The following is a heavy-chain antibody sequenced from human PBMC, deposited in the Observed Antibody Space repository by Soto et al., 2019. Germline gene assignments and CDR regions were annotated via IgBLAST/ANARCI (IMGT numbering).Heavy chain of an antibody. CDR1: GFTFSSYA. D-gene: IGHD6-13*01. J-gene: IGHJ4*02. Sequence: GGSLRLSCAASGFTFSSYAMSWVRQAPGKGLEWVSAISGSGGSTYYADSVKGRFTIARDNSKNTMYLQMHSLIAEDTAVYSSAKYKDIAAAGTFDYWGQGTLVTVSS. CDR3: AKYKDIAAAGTFDY. V-gene: IGHV3-23*01. CDR2: ISGSGGST.